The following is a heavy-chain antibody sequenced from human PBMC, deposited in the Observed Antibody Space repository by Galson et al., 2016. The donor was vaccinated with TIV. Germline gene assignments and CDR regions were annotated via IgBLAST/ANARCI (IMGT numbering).Heavy chain of an antibody. CDR1: GYTFISYY. V-gene: IGHV1-46*01. CDR2: IDPSGGGT. J-gene: IGHJ4*02. D-gene: IGHD2-21*01. CDR3: AVWSNIYYFAL. Sequence: SVKVSRKASGYTFISYYMHWVRQAPGQGLEWVGVIDPSGGGTTYAQKFQGRVTMTRDTSTSTVYMELSSLRSDDTAVFYCAVWSNIYYFALWGQGTLITVSS.